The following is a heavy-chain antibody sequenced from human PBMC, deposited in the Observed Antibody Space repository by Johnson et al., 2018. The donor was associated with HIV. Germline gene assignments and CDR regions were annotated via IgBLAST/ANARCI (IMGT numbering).Heavy chain of an antibody. Sequence: VQLVESGGGLVQPGRSLRLSCAASGFTFDDYAMHWVRQAPGKGLEWVSGISWNSGSIGYADSVKGRFTISRDNAKNSLYLQMNSLRAEDTALYYCAKEKKRYSSSSIFAFDIWGQGTMVTVSS. J-gene: IGHJ3*02. D-gene: IGHD6-6*01. V-gene: IGHV3-9*01. CDR1: GFTFDDYA. CDR2: ISWNSGSI. CDR3: AKEKKRYSSSSIFAFDI.